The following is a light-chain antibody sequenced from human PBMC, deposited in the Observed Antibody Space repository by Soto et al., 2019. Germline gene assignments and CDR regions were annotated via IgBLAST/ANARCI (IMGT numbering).Light chain of an antibody. J-gene: IGKJ1*01. CDR2: KVS. CDR1: QTLVYSDGNTY. Sequence: EVVLTQSPLSLPVTLGQPASISCRSSQTLVYSDGNTYLNWFHQRPGQPPRSLIYKVSHRDSGVPDRFSGSRSGTHFGRQISRVEAGDVGVYFCKQETDRPSPFGQGTKVHIK. CDR3: KQETDRPSP. V-gene: IGKV2-30*01.